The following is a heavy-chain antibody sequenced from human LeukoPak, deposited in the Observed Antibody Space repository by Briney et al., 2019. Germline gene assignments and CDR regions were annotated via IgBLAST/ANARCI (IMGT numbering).Heavy chain of an antibody. CDR3: ARSGGYSSSWSL. CDR2: ISDSGST. D-gene: IGHD6-13*01. CDR1: GGSISTDY. J-gene: IGHJ4*02. Sequence: SETLSLTCTVSGGSISTDYWNWIRQPPGKGLEWIGYISDSGSTNYNPSLKSRVTISVDTSNNQFSLKLNSVTAADTAVYYCARSGGYSSSWSLWGQGALVTVSS. V-gene: IGHV4-59*01.